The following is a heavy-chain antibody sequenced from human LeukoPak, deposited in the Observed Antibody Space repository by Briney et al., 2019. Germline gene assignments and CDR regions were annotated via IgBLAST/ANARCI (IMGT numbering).Heavy chain of an antibody. CDR3: ARFLRPASSGWNHSFGY. V-gene: IGHV1-2*02. J-gene: IGHJ4*02. CDR1: GYTFTSYG. Sequence: GASVKVSCKASGYTFTSYGISRVRQAPGQGLEWMGWINPNSGGTNYAQKFQGRVTMTRDTSISTAYMELRSLRSDDTAVYYCARFLRPASSGWNHSFGYWGQGTLVTVSS. D-gene: IGHD6-19*01. CDR2: INPNSGGT.